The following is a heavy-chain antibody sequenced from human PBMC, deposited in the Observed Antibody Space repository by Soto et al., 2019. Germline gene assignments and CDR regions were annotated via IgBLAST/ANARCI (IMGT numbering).Heavy chain of an antibody. CDR1: GNTVPNYA. D-gene: IGHD1-26*01. Sequence: ASVKVSCKASGNTVPNYAIHWVRQAPGQRLEWMGWINGGNGNTYYSEHFQGRVTFTRDTSAGTVYMELSSLTSEDTAVYYCATDVGAHSGSYLGYYYYYYGMDVWGQGTTVTVSS. J-gene: IGHJ6*02. CDR3: ATDVGAHSGSYLGYYYYYYGMDV. V-gene: IGHV1-3*01. CDR2: INGGNGNT.